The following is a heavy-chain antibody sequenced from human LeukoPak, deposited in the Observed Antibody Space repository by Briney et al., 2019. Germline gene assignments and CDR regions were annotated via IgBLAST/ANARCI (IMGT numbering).Heavy chain of an antibody. D-gene: IGHD3-22*01. CDR1: GFTFSRFA. Sequence: GGSLRLSCSASGFTFSRFAMTWVRHLPGKGLEWVSTTGGNGLQTFYADSVKGRFSVSRDNSVNIVYLQMDSLRADDSALYSCAKDANYLDSSGYFIPFDYWGPGTLVTVAS. CDR3: AKDANYLDSSGYFIPFDY. J-gene: IGHJ4*02. CDR2: TGGNGLQT. V-gene: IGHV3-23*01.